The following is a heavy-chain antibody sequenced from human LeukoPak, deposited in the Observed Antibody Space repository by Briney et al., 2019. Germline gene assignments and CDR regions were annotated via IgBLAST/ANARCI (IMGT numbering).Heavy chain of an antibody. Sequence: GGSLRLSCAASGFTFSSYGMHWVRQAPGKGLKWVAVISYDGSNKYYADSVKGRFTISRDNSKNTLYLQMNSLRAEDTAVYYCAKGGIQPNAFDIWGQGTMVTVSS. CDR1: GFTFSSYG. CDR3: AKGGIQPNAFDI. J-gene: IGHJ3*02. V-gene: IGHV3-30*18. D-gene: IGHD5-18*01. CDR2: ISYDGSNK.